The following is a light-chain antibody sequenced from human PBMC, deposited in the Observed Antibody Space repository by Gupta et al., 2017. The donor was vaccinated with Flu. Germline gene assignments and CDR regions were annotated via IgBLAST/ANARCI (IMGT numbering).Light chain of an antibody. CDR1: SSDIGYYDY. CDR2: DVS. J-gene: IGLJ3*02. Sequence: QSALTQPASVSGSPGPSITIPCTGTSSDIGYYDYVSWYQQHPGRAPKLMIYDVSKRPSGIALRFSASKSGNTASLTISGLQAEDEADYFCSSDTSTNNWVFGGGTKLTVL. CDR3: SSDTSTNNWV. V-gene: IGLV2-14*01.